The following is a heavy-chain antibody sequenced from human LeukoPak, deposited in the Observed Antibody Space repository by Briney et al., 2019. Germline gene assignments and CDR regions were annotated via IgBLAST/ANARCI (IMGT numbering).Heavy chain of an antibody. J-gene: IGHJ4*02. CDR1: GGSIRTYY. CDR2: IYDSGST. CDR3: ARRWASWPNFYY. D-gene: IGHD2-2*01. V-gene: IGHV4-59*08. Sequence: PSETLSLTCSVSGGSIRTYYWSWLRQPPGKGLEWIGYIYDSGSTNYNPSLKSRVTISIDTSKSQFSLKLTSVTAADTAVYYCARRWASWPNFYYWGQGTLVTVSS.